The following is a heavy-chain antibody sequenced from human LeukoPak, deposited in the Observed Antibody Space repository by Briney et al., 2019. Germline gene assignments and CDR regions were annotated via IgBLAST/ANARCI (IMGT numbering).Heavy chain of an antibody. CDR1: GGSISSSSYY. CDR3: ARQERGEFDP. CDR2: IYYSGST. Sequence: SETLSLTCTVSGGSISSSSYYWGWIRQPPGKGLEWIGSIYYSGSTYYNPSLKGRVTISVDTSKNQFSLKLSSVTAADTAVYYCARQERGEFDPWGQGTLVTVSS. V-gene: IGHV4-39*01. J-gene: IGHJ5*02. D-gene: IGHD3-16*01.